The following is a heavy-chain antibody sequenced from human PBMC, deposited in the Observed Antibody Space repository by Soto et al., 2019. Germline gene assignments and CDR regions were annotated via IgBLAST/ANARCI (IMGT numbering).Heavy chain of an antibody. CDR3: ARAPTLTTYGSGSYYAPYYYGMDV. Sequence: KTSETLSLTCAVSGGSISSSNWWSWVRQPPGKGLEWIGEIYHSGSTNYNPSLKSRVTISVDKSKNQFSLKLSSVTAADTAVYYCARAPTLTTYGSGSYYAPYYYGMDVWGQGTTVTVSS. V-gene: IGHV4-4*02. J-gene: IGHJ6*02. CDR2: IYHSGST. CDR1: GGSISSSNW. D-gene: IGHD3-10*01.